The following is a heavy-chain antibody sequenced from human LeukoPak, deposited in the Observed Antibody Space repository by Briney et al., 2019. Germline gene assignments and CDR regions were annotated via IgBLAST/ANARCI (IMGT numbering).Heavy chain of an antibody. J-gene: IGHJ4*02. Sequence: SETLSLTCTVSGGSISSGGYYCSWIRQPPGKGLEWIGEINHSGSTNYNPSLKSRVTISVDTSKNQFSLKLSSVTAADTAVYYCARGPYYGSGSTTDYWGQGTLVTVSS. D-gene: IGHD3-10*01. CDR2: INHSGST. CDR1: GGSISSGGYY. V-gene: IGHV4-34*01. CDR3: ARGPYYGSGSTTDY.